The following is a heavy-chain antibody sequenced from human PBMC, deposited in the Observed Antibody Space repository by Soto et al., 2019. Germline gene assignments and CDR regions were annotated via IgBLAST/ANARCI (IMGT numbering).Heavy chain of an antibody. CDR1: GYAFTTYG. D-gene: IGHD1-1*01. CDR3: ARGRYGDY. CDR2: ISAHNGNT. J-gene: IGHJ4*02. V-gene: IGHV1-18*01. Sequence: QVHLVQSGAEVKKPGASVKVSCKGSGYAFTTYGITWVRQAPGQGLEWMGWISAHNGNTNYAQKLQGRVTLPRDTSTSTGYMGLRSLRSDDTAVYYCARGRYGDYWGQGALVNVSS.